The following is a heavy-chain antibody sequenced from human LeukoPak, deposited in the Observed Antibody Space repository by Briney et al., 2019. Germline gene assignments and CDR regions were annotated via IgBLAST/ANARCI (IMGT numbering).Heavy chain of an antibody. CDR3: ARDGGDSSGSYYYYCMDV. Sequence: PGGSLRLSCAASGFTFDDYGMSWVRQAPGKGLEWVSGINWNGGSTGYADSVKGRFTISRDNAKNSLYLQMNSLRAEDTALYYCARDGGDSSGSYYYYCMDVWGKGTTVTVSS. J-gene: IGHJ6*03. CDR1: GFTFDDYG. D-gene: IGHD3-22*01. V-gene: IGHV3-20*04. CDR2: INWNGGST.